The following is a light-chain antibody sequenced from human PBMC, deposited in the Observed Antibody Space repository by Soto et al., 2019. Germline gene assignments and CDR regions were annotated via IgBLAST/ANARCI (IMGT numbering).Light chain of an antibody. Sequence: QSVLTQPASVSGSPGQSITISCTGTSSDVGGYNYDSWYQQHPGKAPKLMIYDVSNRPSGVSNRFPGSKSGNTASLTISGLQADDEADYDCSSDTGSRAVFGPGTPVTVL. CDR2: DVS. J-gene: IGLJ1*01. CDR1: SSDVGGYNY. CDR3: SSDTGSRAV. V-gene: IGLV2-14*01.